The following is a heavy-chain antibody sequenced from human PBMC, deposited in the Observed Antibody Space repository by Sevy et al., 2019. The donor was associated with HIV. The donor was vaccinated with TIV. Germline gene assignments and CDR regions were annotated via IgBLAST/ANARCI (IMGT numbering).Heavy chain of an antibody. D-gene: IGHD3-22*01. CDR3: ARDRGDYYDNSGYYGAFDI. V-gene: IGHV1-18*04. CDR2: ISAYNGNT. J-gene: IGHJ3*02. CDR1: GYTFNNYY. Sequence: ASVKVSCKASGYTFNNYYLHWVRQAPGQGLEWMGWISAYNGNTNYAQKLQGRVTMTTDTSTSTAYMELRSLRSDDTAVYYCARDRGDYYDNSGYYGAFDIWGQGTMVTVSS.